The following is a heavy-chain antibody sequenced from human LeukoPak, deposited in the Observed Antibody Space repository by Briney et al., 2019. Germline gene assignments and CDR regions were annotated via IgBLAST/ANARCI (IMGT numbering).Heavy chain of an antibody. CDR1: GYTLTELS. Sequence: ASVKVSCKVSGYTLTELSMHWVRQAPGKGLEWMGGFDPEDGETIYAQKFQGRVTMTEDTSTDTAYMELSSLSSEDTAVYYCATISGWHSRAFDYWGQGTLVTVSS. CDR2: FDPEDGET. D-gene: IGHD6-19*01. J-gene: IGHJ4*02. CDR3: ATISGWHSRAFDY. V-gene: IGHV1-24*01.